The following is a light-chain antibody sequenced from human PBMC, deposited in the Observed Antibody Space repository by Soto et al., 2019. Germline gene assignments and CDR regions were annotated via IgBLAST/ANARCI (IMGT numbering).Light chain of an antibody. CDR1: QDISNY. Sequence: DIQMTQSPSSLSASVGDRVTITCQASQDISNYLNWYQQKPGKAPKLLIYDVSTLETGVPSSFSGSGSETDYTFIISSLQAEDTAAYYRLLYDNLLRTTFGQGTKLEIK. V-gene: IGKV1-33*01. J-gene: IGKJ2*01. CDR3: LLYDNLLRTT. CDR2: DVS.